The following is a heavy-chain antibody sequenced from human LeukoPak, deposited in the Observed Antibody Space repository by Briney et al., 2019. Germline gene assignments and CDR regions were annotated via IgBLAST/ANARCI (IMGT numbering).Heavy chain of an antibody. Sequence: SETLSLTCTVSGGSISSYYWSWIRQPAGKGLEWIGRIYTSGSTNYNPSLKSRVTMSVDTSKNQFSLKLSSVTPADTAVYYCARVVAVAGIYAFDIWGQGTMVTVSS. CDR1: GGSISSYY. V-gene: IGHV4-4*07. J-gene: IGHJ3*02. CDR3: ARVVAVAGIYAFDI. CDR2: IYTSGST. D-gene: IGHD6-19*01.